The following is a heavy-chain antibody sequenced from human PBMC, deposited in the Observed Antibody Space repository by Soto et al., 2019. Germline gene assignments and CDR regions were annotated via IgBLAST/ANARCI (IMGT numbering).Heavy chain of an antibody. D-gene: IGHD2-2*01. CDR1: GFTFSSYA. CDR3: AKDSIVVVTAGPGGYYFDY. CDR2: ISGSGGST. V-gene: IGHV3-23*01. Sequence: GGSLRLSCAASGFTFSSYAMSWVRQAPGKGLEWVSAISGSGGSTYYADSVKGRFTISRDNSKNTLYLQMNSLGAGDTAVYYCAKDSIVVVTAGPGGYYFDYWGQGTLVTVSS. J-gene: IGHJ4*02.